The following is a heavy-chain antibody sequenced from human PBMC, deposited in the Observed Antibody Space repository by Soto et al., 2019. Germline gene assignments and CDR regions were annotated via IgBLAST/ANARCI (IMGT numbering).Heavy chain of an antibody. CDR3: ATRITVFGLLIPPFDP. D-gene: IGHD3-3*01. V-gene: IGHV4-34*02. CDR2: INQTGGT. CDR1: GGSVNGYY. Sequence: QVHLQQWGAGLLKPSETLSLTCAVYGGSVNGYYWNWIRQPPGKGLEWIGEINQTGGTHYNPSLKNRVTMSVDTSKNQFSLRLSSVTAADTAIYYCATRITVFGLLIPPFDPWGQGTQVTVSS. J-gene: IGHJ5*02.